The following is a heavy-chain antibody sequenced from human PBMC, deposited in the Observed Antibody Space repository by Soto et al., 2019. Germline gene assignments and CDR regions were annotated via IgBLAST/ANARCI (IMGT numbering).Heavy chain of an antibody. D-gene: IGHD2-21*02. CDR1: GFTFSSYS. V-gene: IGHV3-48*02. Sequence: EVQLVESGGGLVQPGGSLRVSCAASGFTFSSYSMNWVRQAPGKGLEWVSYISSSSSTIYYADSVKGRFTISRDNAKNSLYLQMNSLRDEDTAVFYCARDKCGGDCYPKYWGQGTLVTVSS. J-gene: IGHJ4*02. CDR2: ISSSSSTI. CDR3: ARDKCGGDCYPKY.